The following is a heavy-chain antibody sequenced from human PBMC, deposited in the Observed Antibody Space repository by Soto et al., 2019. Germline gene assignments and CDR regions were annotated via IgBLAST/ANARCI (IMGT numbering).Heavy chain of an antibody. CDR2: INPSGGST. D-gene: IGHD1-26*01. CDR3: ARDWVVGATAETLYYYNGMDV. Sequence: ASVKVSCKASGYTFTNYYMDWVRQAPGQGLEWMGIINPSGGSTSYAQKFQGRVTMTRDTSTSTVYMELSSVRSEDTAVYYCARDWVVGATAETLYYYNGMDVWGQGTTVTGSS. CDR1: GYTFTNYY. J-gene: IGHJ6*02. V-gene: IGHV1-46*01.